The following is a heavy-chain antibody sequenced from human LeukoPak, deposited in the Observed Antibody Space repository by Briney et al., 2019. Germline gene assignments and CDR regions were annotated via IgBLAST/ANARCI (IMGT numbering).Heavy chain of an antibody. V-gene: IGHV3-21*01. D-gene: IGHD6-13*01. Sequence: PGGSLRLSCAASGFTFSSYSMNWVRQAPGKGLEWVSSISSSSSYIYYADSVKGRFTISRDNSKNTLYLQMNSLRAEDTAVYYCARVRSVWFDFDYWGQGTLVTVSS. J-gene: IGHJ4*02. CDR2: ISSSSSYI. CDR3: ARVRSVWFDFDY. CDR1: GFTFSSYS.